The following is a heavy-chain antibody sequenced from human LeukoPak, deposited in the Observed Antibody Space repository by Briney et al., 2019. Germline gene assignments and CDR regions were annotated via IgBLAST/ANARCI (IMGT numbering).Heavy chain of an antibody. V-gene: IGHV3-23*01. Sequence: RRGSLRPSSAASGFSPNNYATNWVRHAPGEGLGWVSSISVSGENTPYTDSVKGRFTISRDNSQNTLYLQMNSLRAEDTAVYYCAKQWVDCWGQGVLVTVS. J-gene: IGHJ4*02. D-gene: IGHD6-19*01. CDR1: GFSPNNYA. CDR2: ISVSGENT. CDR3: AKQWVDC.